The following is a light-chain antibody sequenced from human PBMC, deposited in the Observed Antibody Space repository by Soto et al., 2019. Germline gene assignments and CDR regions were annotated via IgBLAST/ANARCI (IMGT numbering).Light chain of an antibody. V-gene: IGLV1-40*01. CDR1: SSSIGAGYD. Sequence: VLTQPLSVSGAPGQRVTISCAGSSSSIGAGYDVHWYQQLPGAAPKLLIYANSNRPSGVPDRFSGSKSGTSASLAITGLQAVDEADYYCQSYDSSLYGYVFGSGTKVTVL. J-gene: IGLJ1*01. CDR3: QSYDSSLYGYV. CDR2: ANS.